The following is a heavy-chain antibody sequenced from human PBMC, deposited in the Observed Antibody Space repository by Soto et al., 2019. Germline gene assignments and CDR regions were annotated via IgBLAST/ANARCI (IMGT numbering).Heavy chain of an antibody. CDR3: ARGGMRWPGGAFDI. J-gene: IGHJ3*02. V-gene: IGHV1-69*13. CDR2: IIPVFATS. CDR1: GGTFSTYG. D-gene: IGHD1-20*01. Sequence: SVKVSCKASGGTFSTYGFSWVRQAPGQGLEWMGGIIPVFATSHLAQKFQGRVTITADETTNTAYMELSSLRSEDTAVYYCARGGMRWPGGAFDIWGQGTMVTVSS.